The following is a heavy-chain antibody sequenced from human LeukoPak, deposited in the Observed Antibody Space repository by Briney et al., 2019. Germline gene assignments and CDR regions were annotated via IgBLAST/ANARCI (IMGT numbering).Heavy chain of an antibody. D-gene: IGHD2-2*02. CDR1: GYTFTSYG. CDR3: ARDRDIVVVPAAIVGNWFDP. J-gene: IGHJ5*02. CDR2: ISAYNGNT. Sequence: ASVKVSCKASGYTFTSYGISWVRQAPGQGLEWMGWISAYNGNTNYAQKLQGRVTITADESTSTAYMELSSLRSEDTAVYYCARDRDIVVVPAAIVGNWFDPWGQGTLVTVSS. V-gene: IGHV1-18*01.